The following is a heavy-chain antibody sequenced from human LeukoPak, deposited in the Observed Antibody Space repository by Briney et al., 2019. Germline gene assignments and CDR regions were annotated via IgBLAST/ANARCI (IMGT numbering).Heavy chain of an antibody. CDR1: GFTFGDYA. D-gene: IGHD3-22*01. CDR2: IRYDRSNK. Sequence: GGSLRLSCTASGFTFGDYAMSWVRQAPGKGLEWVAFIRYDRSNKYYADSVKGRFTISRDNSKNTLYLQMNSLRAEDTAVYYCWMVVKAYYFDYWGQGTLVTVSS. CDR3: WMVVKAYYFDY. V-gene: IGHV3-30*02. J-gene: IGHJ4*02.